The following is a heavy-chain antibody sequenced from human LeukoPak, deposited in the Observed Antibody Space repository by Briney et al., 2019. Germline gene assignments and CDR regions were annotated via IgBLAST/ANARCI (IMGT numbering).Heavy chain of an antibody. D-gene: IGHD1-26*01. CDR1: GFTFSSYS. CDR2: ISSSSYI. J-gene: IGHJ4*02. V-gene: IGHV3-21*01. CDR3: ATLVGAMDYFDY. Sequence: PGGSLRLSCAASGFTFSSYSMNWVRQAPGKGLEWVSSISSSSYIYYADSVKGRFTISRDNAKNSLYLQMNSLRAEDTAVYYCATLVGAMDYFDYWGQGTLVTVSS.